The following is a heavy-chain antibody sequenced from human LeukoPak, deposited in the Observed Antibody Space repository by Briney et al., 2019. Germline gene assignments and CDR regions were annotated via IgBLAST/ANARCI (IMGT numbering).Heavy chain of an antibody. J-gene: IGHJ5*02. CDR1: GVSISSGGYY. V-gene: IGHV4-31*03. D-gene: IGHD3-16*01. Sequence: SETLSLTCTVSGVSISSGGYYWSWIRQHPGKGLGWIGYIYYSGSTYYNPSLKSRVTISVDTSKNQFSLKLSSVTAADTAVYYCARVAGGAAVSCFDPWGQGTLVTVSS. CDR2: IYYSGST. CDR3: ARVAGGAAVSCFDP.